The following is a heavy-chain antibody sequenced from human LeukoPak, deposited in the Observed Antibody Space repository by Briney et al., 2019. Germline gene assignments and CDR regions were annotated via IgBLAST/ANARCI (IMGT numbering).Heavy chain of an antibody. CDR1: GGTISSSSYY. V-gene: IGHV4-39*01. CDR3: ARPYGAAGLD. CDR2: IYYSGST. J-gene: IGHJ4*02. Sequence: SETLSLTCTVSGGTISSSSYYWGWIRQPPGKGLEWIGSIYYSGSTYYNPSLKSRVTISVDTSKNQFSLKLSSVTAADTAVYYCARPYGAAGLDWGQGTLVTVSS. D-gene: IGHD4-17*01.